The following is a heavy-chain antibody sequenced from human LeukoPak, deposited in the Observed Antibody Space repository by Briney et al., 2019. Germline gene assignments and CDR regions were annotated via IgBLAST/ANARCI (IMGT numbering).Heavy chain of an antibody. CDR1: GYSISSGYY. V-gene: IGHV4-38-2*02. CDR2: IYHSGST. J-gene: IGHJ4*02. CDR3: ARVLQLWSTPEYYFDY. D-gene: IGHD5-18*01. Sequence: PSETLSLTCTVSGYSISSGYYWGWIRQPPGKGLEWIGSIYHSGSTYYNPSLKSRVTISVDTSKNQFSLKLSSVTAADTAVYYCARVLQLWSTPEYYFDYWGQGTLVAVSS.